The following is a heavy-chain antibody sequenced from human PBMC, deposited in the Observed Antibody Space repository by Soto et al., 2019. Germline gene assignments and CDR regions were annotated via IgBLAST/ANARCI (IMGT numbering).Heavy chain of an antibody. V-gene: IGHV3-30-3*01. CDR1: GFAFSRYA. D-gene: IGHD3-16*02. CDR2: MSYDGSNI. Sequence: GGSLRLSCAASGFAFSRYAMHWVRQAPGKDLEWVAVMSYDGSNIYYADSVRGRMTISRDNSNNTIYMQVDSLRSEDTAVYYCARDFAGGSRLGELSEYFDYWAQETQVTVSS. CDR3: ARDFAGGSRLGELSEYFDY. J-gene: IGHJ4*02.